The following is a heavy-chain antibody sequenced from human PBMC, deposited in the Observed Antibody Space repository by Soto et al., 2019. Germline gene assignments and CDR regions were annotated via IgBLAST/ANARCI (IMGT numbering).Heavy chain of an antibody. Sequence: PGGSLRLSCTASGFTFGDYAMSWVRQAPGKGLEWVGFIRSKAYGGTTEYAASVKGRFTISRDDSKSIAYLQMNSLKTEDTAVYYCTRWHYDSSGYSIPFDYWGQGTLVTVS. CDR1: GFTFGDYA. J-gene: IGHJ4*02. D-gene: IGHD3-22*01. V-gene: IGHV3-49*04. CDR3: TRWHYDSSGYSIPFDY. CDR2: IRSKAYGGTT.